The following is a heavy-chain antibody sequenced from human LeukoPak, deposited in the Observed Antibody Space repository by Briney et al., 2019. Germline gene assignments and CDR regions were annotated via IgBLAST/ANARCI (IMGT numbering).Heavy chain of an antibody. CDR1: GFTFSSYA. Sequence: GGSLRLSCAASGFTFSSYAMHWVRQAPGKGLEWVAVISYDGSNKYYADSVKGRFTISRDNAKNSLYLQMNSLRAEDTAVYYCARDPYSSGWPSYYYYGMDVWGQGTTVTVSS. D-gene: IGHD6-19*01. V-gene: IGHV3-30-3*01. CDR3: ARDPYSSGWPSYYYYGMDV. CDR2: ISYDGSNK. J-gene: IGHJ6*02.